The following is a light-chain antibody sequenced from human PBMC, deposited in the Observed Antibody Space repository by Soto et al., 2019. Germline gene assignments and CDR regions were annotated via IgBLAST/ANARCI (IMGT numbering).Light chain of an antibody. CDR2: AAS. Sequence: DIQMTQSPSSLSASVGDRVTITCRASQSINRYINWYQQKSGKAPKLLINAASSLQSGVPSRFSGSGSGTDFTLTISGLQPEDFAVYYCQQSHRAPLTFGGGTTVEIK. J-gene: IGKJ4*01. V-gene: IGKV1-39*01. CDR1: QSINRY. CDR3: QQSHRAPLT.